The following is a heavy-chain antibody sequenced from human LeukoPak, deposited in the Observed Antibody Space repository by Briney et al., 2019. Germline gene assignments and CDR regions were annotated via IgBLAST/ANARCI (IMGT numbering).Heavy chain of an antibody. V-gene: IGHV3-64D*06. CDR2: ISSNGGST. CDR1: GFTFSSYA. CDR3: GKDVAAYPDAFDS. Sequence: GGSLRLSCSASGFTFSSYAMHWVRQAPGKGLEYVSAISSNGGSTYYADSVKGRFTISRDNSKNTLYLQMSSLRAEDTAVYYCGKDVAAYPDAFDSWGQGTMVTVSS. D-gene: IGHD6-13*01. J-gene: IGHJ3*02.